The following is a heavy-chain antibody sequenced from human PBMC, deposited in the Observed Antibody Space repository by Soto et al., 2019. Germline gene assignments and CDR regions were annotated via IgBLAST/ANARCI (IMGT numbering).Heavy chain of an antibody. V-gene: IGHV4-59*01. CDR3: ARSGGSGTYSYLSLDY. D-gene: IGHD3-10*01. CDR1: GGSISSYY. CDR2: FHNSGNP. Sequence: PSETLSLTSPVSGGSISSYYWNWIRQTPGKGVEWIGYFHNSGNPKYSSSLKSRVTISVDMSEKQSSLKLTSVTAADTAVYYCARSGGSGTYSYLSLDYWGHGTLVTVSS. J-gene: IGHJ4*01.